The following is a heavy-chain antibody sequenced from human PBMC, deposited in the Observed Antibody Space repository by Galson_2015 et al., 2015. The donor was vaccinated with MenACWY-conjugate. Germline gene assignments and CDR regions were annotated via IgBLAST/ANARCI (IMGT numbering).Heavy chain of an antibody. CDR2: INPSGGST. V-gene: IGHV1-46*01. Sequence: SVKVSCKASGYTFTSYYMHWVRQAPGQGLEWMGIINPSGGSTSYAQKFQGRVTMTRDTSTSTVYMELSSLRSEDTAVYYCARETRVGYCSGGSCYPDYWGQGTLVTVSS. D-gene: IGHD2-15*01. J-gene: IGHJ4*02. CDR1: GYTFTSYY. CDR3: ARETRVGYCSGGSCYPDY.